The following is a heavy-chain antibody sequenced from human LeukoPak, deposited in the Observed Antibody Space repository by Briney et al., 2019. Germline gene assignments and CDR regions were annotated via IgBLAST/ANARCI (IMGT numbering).Heavy chain of an antibody. V-gene: IGHV3-23*01. CDR1: GFTFNNYG. Sequence: GGSLRLSCAASGFTFNNYGMSWVRQAPGKGLEWVSAISGNGGATYYADSVKGRFTDSRDDSKNTLYLQMNSLRAEDTAVYYCAKHYYGSGGKYFDYWGQGTLVAVSS. CDR2: ISGNGGAT. CDR3: AKHYYGSGGKYFDY. J-gene: IGHJ4*02. D-gene: IGHD3-10*01.